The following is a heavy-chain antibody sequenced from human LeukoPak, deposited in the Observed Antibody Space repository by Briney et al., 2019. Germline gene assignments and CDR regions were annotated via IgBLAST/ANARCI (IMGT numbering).Heavy chain of an antibody. D-gene: IGHD3-22*01. J-gene: IGHJ3*02. CDR1: GFTFSSYA. CDR2: ISYDGSNK. Sequence: PGGSLRLSCAASGFTFSSYAMHWVRQAPGKGLEWVAVISYDGSNKYYADSVKGRFTISRDNAKNSLYLQMNSLRAEDTAVYYCTRDHHCRHYDSQARNTFDIWGQGTMVTVSS. CDR3: TRDHHCRHYDSQARNTFDI. V-gene: IGHV3-30*04.